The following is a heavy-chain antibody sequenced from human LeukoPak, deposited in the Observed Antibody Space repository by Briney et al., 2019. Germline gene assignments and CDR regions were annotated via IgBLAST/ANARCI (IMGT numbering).Heavy chain of an antibody. Sequence: PSETLSLTCTVSGISINTYYWSWIRQPPGKGLEWIGYVHYTGSADYNPSLKSRVTISLDTSKSQFSLKLTSATAADTAVYYCARDSWDYIAMDVWGPGTTVIVSS. CDR3: ARDSWDYIAMDV. CDR1: GISINTYY. V-gene: IGHV4-59*01. D-gene: IGHD4/OR15-4a*01. CDR2: VHYTGSA. J-gene: IGHJ6*02.